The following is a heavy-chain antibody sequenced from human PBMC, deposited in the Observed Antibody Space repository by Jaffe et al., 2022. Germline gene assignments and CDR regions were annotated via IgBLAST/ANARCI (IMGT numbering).Heavy chain of an antibody. J-gene: IGHJ3*02. CDR2: IYTSGST. CDR1: GGSISSGSYY. CDR3: ARDREPGYSSGWYLGSLDAFDI. V-gene: IGHV4-61*02. D-gene: IGHD6-19*01. Sequence: QVQLQESGPGLVKPSQTLSLTCTVSGGSISSGSYYWSWIRQPAGKGLEWIGRIYTSGSTNYNPSLKSRVTISVDTSKNQFSLKLSSVTAADTAVYYCARDREPGYSSGWYLGSLDAFDIWGQGTMVTVSS.